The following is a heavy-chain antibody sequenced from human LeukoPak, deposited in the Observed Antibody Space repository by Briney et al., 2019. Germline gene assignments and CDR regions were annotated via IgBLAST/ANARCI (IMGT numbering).Heavy chain of an antibody. CDR3: ARVATVNYYYYYYMDV. CDR1: GYTFTGYY. CDR2: INPNSGGT. J-gene: IGHJ6*03. Sequence: ASVKVSCKASGYTFTGYYMHWVRQAPGQGLEWMGWINPNSGGTNYAQKFQGRVTMTRDTSISTAHMELSRLRSDDTAVYYCARVATVNYYYYYYMDVWGKGTTVTVSS. V-gene: IGHV1-2*02. D-gene: IGHD4-17*01.